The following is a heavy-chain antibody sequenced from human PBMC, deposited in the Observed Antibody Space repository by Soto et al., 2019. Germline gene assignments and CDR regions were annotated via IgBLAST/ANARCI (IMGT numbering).Heavy chain of an antibody. CDR2: FNPEDGKT. Sequence: GASVKVSCEVSGYTLTELSMQWVRQAPGKGLEWMGGFNPEDGKTNYAQKFQGRVTITADESTSTAYMELSSLRSEDTAVYYCARAYDSSGAYDYWGQGTLVTVSS. J-gene: IGHJ4*02. D-gene: IGHD3-22*01. CDR1: GYTLTELS. V-gene: IGHV1-24*01. CDR3: ARAYDSSGAYDY.